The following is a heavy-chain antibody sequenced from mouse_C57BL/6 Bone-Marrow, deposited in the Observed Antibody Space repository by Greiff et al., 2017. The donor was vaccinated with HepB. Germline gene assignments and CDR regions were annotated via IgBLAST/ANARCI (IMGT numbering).Heavy chain of an antibody. CDR1: GFTFSSYA. V-gene: IGHV5-9-1*02. J-gene: IGHJ1*03. CDR2: ISSGGNYI. CDR3: TRDRGYFDV. Sequence: EVQVVASGVGLVKPGGSLQLSCAASGFTFSSYAMSWVRQTPAQRLEWVAYISSGGNYIYYADTVKGRVTISREHARNTLYLHRSSLKSDDTAMYYWTRDRGYFDVWGTGTTVTVSS. D-gene: IGHD3-1*01.